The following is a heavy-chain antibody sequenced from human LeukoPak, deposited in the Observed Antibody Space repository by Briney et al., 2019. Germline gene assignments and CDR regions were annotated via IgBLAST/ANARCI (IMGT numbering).Heavy chain of an antibody. CDR3: AKPLIIKSTNDAFDI. CDR1: GFTFSSYG. J-gene: IGHJ3*02. D-gene: IGHD3-10*01. CDR2: ISGSGGST. Sequence: PGGSLRLSCAASGFTFSSYGMHWVRQAPGKGLEWVSGISGSGGSTYYADSVKGRFTISRDNSKNTLYLQMNSLRAEDTAVYYCAKPLIIKSTNDAFDIWGQGTMLTVSS. V-gene: IGHV3-23*01.